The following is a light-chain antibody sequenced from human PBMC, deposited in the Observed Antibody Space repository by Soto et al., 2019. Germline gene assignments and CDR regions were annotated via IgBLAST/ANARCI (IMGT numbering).Light chain of an antibody. V-gene: IGLV2-14*01. CDR1: SSDVGGYNY. Sequence: QSALTQPASVSGSPGQSITISCTGTSSDVGGYNYVSWYQQHPGKAPKLMIYEVSNRPSGVSNHFSGSKSGNTASLTISGLQAEDEADYYCSSYTSGNSLYVFGTGTKVTVL. CDR2: EVS. J-gene: IGLJ1*01. CDR3: SSYTSGNSLYV.